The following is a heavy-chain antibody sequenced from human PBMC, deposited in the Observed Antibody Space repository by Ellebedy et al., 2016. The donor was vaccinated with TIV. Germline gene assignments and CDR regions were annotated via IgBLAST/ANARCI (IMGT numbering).Heavy chain of an antibody. V-gene: IGHV4-59*01. J-gene: IGHJ2*01. CDR3: AIRLHYGDWYFDL. CDR1: GISIGRYF. Sequence: MPGGSLRLSCTVSGISIGRYFWNWIRQSPEKGLEWIGYIYYSGTTTYSPSLKTRVTISVDTSKNQFSLRLTSATAADPAGCYCAIRLHYGDWYFDLWGRGTLVTVSS. D-gene: IGHD4-17*01. CDR2: IYYSGTT.